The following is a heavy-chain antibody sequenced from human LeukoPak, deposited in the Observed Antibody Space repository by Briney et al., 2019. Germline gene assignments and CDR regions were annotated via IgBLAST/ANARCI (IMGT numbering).Heavy chain of an antibody. CDR2: INPSSGGT. CDR1: GYTFTGYY. Sequence: ASVKVSCKASGYTFTGYYMHWVRQAPGQGLEWMGWINPSSGGTNYAQKFQGWVTMTRDTSISTAYMELSRLRSDDTAVYYCARGVGATAASPPSYYFDYWGQGTLVTVSS. D-gene: IGHD1-26*01. CDR3: ARGVGATAASPPSYYFDY. V-gene: IGHV1-2*04. J-gene: IGHJ4*02.